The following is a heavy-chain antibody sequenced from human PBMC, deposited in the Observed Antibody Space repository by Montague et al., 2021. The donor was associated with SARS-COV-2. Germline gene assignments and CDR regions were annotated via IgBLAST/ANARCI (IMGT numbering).Heavy chain of an antibody. CDR2: IFYSGST. Sequence: SETLSLTCTVSGSSIRSETHYWGWIRQPPGKGLEWIGSIFYSGSTYYNSSLKGRVSISVDTSKNQFSLRLRSVTAADTAVYYCASQPIPVTGSGEFDYWGPGTLVTVSS. CDR3: ASQPIPVTGSGEFDY. V-gene: IGHV4-39*01. J-gene: IGHJ4*02. CDR1: GSSIRSETHY. D-gene: IGHD6-19*01.